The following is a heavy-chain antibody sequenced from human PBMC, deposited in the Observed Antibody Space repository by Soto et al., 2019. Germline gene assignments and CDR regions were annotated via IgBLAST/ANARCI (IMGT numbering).Heavy chain of an antibody. J-gene: IGHJ1*01. CDR1: GFTFDDYA. V-gene: IGHV3-9*01. D-gene: IGHD4-17*01. CDR2: ISWNSGSI. CDR3: AKDRTTVPRANFQH. Sequence: EVQLVESGGGLVQPGRSLRLSCAASGFTFDDYAMHWVRQAPGKGLEWVSGISWNSGSIGYADSVKGRFTISRDNAKNSLYLQMNSLRAEDTALYYCAKDRTTVPRANFQHWGQGTLVTVSS.